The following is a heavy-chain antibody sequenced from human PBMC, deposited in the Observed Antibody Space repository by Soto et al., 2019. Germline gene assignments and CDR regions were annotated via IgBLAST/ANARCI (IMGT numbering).Heavy chain of an antibody. J-gene: IGHJ6*02. CDR1: GGTFSSYA. V-gene: IGHV1-69*13. CDR2: IIPIFGTA. D-gene: IGHD6-13*01. Sequence: SVKVSCKASGGTFSSYAISWVRQAPGQGLEWMGGIIPIFGTANYAQKFQGRVTITADVSTSTAYMELSSLRSEDTAVYYCATAIGYSSSWYSSNKADVWGQGTTVTISS. CDR3: ATAIGYSSSWYSSNKADV.